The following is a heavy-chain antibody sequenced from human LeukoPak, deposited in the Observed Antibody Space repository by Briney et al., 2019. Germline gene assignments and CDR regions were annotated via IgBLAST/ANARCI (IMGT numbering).Heavy chain of an antibody. Sequence: SETLSLTCSVSDDSITMYYWTWIRQPPGKGLEWSGYVNHTGSTNFNPSLNGRVSISRDTTKNLFSLRLRSVTAADTAVYFCARGRVSSTTWYSTYYYYFYMDVWGKGTTVTVSS. J-gene: IGHJ6*03. D-gene: IGHD1-1*01. CDR1: DDSITMYY. CDR3: ARGRVSSTTWYSTYYYYFYMDV. CDR2: VNHTGST. V-gene: IGHV4-59*01.